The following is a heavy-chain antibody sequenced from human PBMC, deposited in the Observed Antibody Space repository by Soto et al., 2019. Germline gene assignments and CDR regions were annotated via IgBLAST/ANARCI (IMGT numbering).Heavy chain of an antibody. CDR1: GGSISSYY. V-gene: IGHV4-59*01. CDR2: IYYSGST. CDR3: AREAKDIVVVPAAMHGGAYYYYMDV. J-gene: IGHJ6*03. Sequence: SETLSLTCTVSGGSISSYYWSWIRQPPGKGLEWIGYIYYSGSTNYNPSLKSRVTISVDTSKNQFSLKLSSVTAADTAVYYCAREAKDIVVVPAAMHGGAYYYYMDVWGKGTTVTVSS. D-gene: IGHD2-2*01.